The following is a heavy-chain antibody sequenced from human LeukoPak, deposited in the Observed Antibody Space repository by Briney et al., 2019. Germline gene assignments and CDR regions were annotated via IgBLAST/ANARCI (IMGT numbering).Heavy chain of an antibody. V-gene: IGHV3-23*01. CDR2: VSGSGGST. Sequence: GGSLRLSCAASGFTFSTYAMSRVRQAPGKGLEWVSAVSGSGGSTYYADSVKGRFTISRDNSKNTLYLQMNSLRAEDTAVYYCAKIMVPGYYYYYYYMDVWGKGTTVTVSS. J-gene: IGHJ6*03. D-gene: IGHD3-10*01. CDR1: GFTFSTYA. CDR3: AKIMVPGYYYYYYYMDV.